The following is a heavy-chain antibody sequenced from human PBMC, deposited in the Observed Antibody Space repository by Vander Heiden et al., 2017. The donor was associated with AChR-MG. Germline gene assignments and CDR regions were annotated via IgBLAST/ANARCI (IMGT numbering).Heavy chain of an antibody. D-gene: IGHD3-3*01. V-gene: IGHV3-23*01. CDR2: ISGSGGST. Sequence: EVQLLESGGGLVQPGGSLRLCCAPAGFCVSSYAMSWVRQAPGKGLEWVSAISGSGGSTNYEDSVKGRFTISRDNSKNTLYLQMNSLRAEDTAVYYCAKSEEPWLGFYYFDYWGQGTLVTVSS. CDR1: GFCVSSYA. J-gene: IGHJ4*02. CDR3: AKSEEPWLGFYYFDY.